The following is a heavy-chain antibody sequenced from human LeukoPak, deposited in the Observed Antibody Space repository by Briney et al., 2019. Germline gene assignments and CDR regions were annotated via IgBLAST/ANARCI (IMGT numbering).Heavy chain of an antibody. J-gene: IGHJ6*02. CDR1: GGTFSSYA. D-gene: IGHD6-19*01. CDR3: ARGEGSSGWYGGRPYYYYDMDV. Sequence: SVKVSCKASGGTFSSYAISWVRQAPGQGLEWMGGIIPIFGTANYAQKFQGRVTIPADESTNTAYMELSSLRSEDTAVYYCARGEGSSGWYGGRPYYYYDMDVWGQGTTVTVSS. V-gene: IGHV1-69*13. CDR2: IIPIFGTA.